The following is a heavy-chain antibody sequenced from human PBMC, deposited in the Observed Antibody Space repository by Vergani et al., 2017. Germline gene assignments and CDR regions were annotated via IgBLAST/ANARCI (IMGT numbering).Heavy chain of an antibody. Sequence: EVQLVESGGGLVKPGGSLRLSCAASGFTFSSYSMNWVRQAPGKGLEWVSSISSSSSYIYYADSVKGRFTISRDNAKNSLYLQMNSLRAEDTAVYYCARDRRIPLRPFDWYFDLWGRGTLVTVSS. CDR3: ARDRRIPLRPFDWYFDL. CDR1: GFTFSSYS. D-gene: IGHD5-18*01. CDR2: ISSSSSYI. V-gene: IGHV3-21*01. J-gene: IGHJ2*01.